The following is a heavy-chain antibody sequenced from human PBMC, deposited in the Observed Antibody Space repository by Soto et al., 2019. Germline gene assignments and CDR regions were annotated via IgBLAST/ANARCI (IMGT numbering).Heavy chain of an antibody. CDR1: VGSFSAYY. Sequence: NPSETLSLTCAVYVGSFSAYYWSWIRQPPGKGLEWIGEINHSGSTNYNPSLKSRVTISVDTSKNQFSLKLSSVTAADTAVYYCARGQSSLLLDCWGQGILVTVSS. CDR2: INHSGST. J-gene: IGHJ4*02. D-gene: IGHD2-8*02. CDR3: ARGQSSLLLDC. V-gene: IGHV4-34*01.